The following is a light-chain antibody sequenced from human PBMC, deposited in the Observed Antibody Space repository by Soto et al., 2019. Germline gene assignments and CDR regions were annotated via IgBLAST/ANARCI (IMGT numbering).Light chain of an antibody. CDR3: QQYNNWPPIT. V-gene: IGKV3-15*01. CDR2: GAS. CDR1: QSISNSY. Sequence: DIVLTQSPGTLSLSPGERATLSGRASQSISNSYLAWFQQKPGQAPRLLIYGASTRATGIPARFSGSGSGTEFTLTISSLQSEDFAVYYCQQYNNWPPITFGQGTRLEIK. J-gene: IGKJ5*01.